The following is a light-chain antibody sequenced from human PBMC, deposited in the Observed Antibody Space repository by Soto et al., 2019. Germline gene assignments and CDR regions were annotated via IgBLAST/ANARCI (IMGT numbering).Light chain of an antibody. CDR1: QYIGTS. V-gene: IGKV1-12*01. J-gene: IGKJ4*01. Sequence: DIRMTQSPSSVSAALGDRVTITCRASQYIGTSLAWYQQRPVEAPKLRIYGAYRLHFGVPSRFPASGSGTHFTLTITSLQPEDFGIYFCQQTHDLPRTFGLGTKVEF. CDR2: GAY. CDR3: QQTHDLPRT.